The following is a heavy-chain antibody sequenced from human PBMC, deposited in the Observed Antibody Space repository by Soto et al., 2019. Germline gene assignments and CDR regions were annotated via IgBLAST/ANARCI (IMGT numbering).Heavy chain of an antibody. D-gene: IGHD1-1*01. CDR2: IYSGGST. J-gene: IGHJ6*02. CDR1: GGFVNSDTHS. CDR3: ARDFSRVPYYYYYYGMDV. V-gene: IGHV4-61*01. Sequence: PSETLSLTCTVSGGFVNSDTHSWSWIRQTPGKRLEWIGFIYSGGSTKNPSLRSRVTMSVDTSKNQFSLKLRSVIVADTAVYYCARDFSRVPYYYYYYGMDVWGQGTTVTVSS.